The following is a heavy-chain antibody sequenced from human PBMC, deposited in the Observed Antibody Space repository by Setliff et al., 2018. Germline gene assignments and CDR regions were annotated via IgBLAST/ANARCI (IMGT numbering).Heavy chain of an antibody. CDR1: PYSFSGYY. CDR3: ARTKGFVDGYLDP. CDR2: XXXXXXXT. Sequence: ASVKVSCKTSPYSFSGYYIHWVRQAPGQGXXXXXXXXXXXXXTXYAQXXQGRVTMTRDTSISTAYMELSRLRSDDTAVYYCARTKGFVDGYLDPWGQGTLVTVSS. D-gene: IGHD3-10*01. J-gene: IGHJ5*02. V-gene: IGHV1-2*02.